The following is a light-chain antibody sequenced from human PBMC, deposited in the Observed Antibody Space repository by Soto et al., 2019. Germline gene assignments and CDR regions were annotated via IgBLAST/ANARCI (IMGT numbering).Light chain of an antibody. V-gene: IGKV3-15*01. Sequence: EIVMTRSPATLSVSPGERVTLSCRASQSVRSSLAWYQQKRGQAPRLLISGASTRATGISARFSGSGSGTEFTLTISSLQSEDSAVYYCQHYNNWPPITFGQGTRLEIK. J-gene: IGKJ5*01. CDR3: QHYNNWPPIT. CDR2: GAS. CDR1: QSVRSS.